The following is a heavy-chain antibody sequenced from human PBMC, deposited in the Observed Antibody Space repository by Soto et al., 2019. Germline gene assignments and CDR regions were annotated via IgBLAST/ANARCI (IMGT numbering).Heavy chain of an antibody. V-gene: IGHV4-30-4*01. D-gene: IGHD3-10*01. J-gene: IGHJ4*02. Sequence: SETLSLTCTVSGGSISSGDYYWSWIRQPPGKGLEWIGYIYYSGSTYYNPSLKSRVTISVDKSKNQFSLKLSSVTAADTAVYYCARDTPDGSDRGYCGQGTLVTVSS. CDR3: ARDTPDGSDRGY. CDR1: GGSISSGDYY. CDR2: IYYSGST.